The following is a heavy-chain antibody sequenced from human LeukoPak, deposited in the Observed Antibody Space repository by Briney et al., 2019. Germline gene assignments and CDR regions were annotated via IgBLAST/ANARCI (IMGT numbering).Heavy chain of an antibody. Sequence: PGGSLRLSCASSRFTFSSYGMHWVRQAPGKGLEWGAYIQYDGSNEQYADSVKGRFSISRDSSKNILYLQMNSLRAEDTAVYYCAKDRCSNGVGCYYYYMDVWGKGTTVTISS. D-gene: IGHD2-8*01. V-gene: IGHV3-30*02. CDR3: AKDRCSNGVGCYYYYMDV. CDR2: IQYDGSNE. J-gene: IGHJ6*03. CDR1: RFTFSSYG.